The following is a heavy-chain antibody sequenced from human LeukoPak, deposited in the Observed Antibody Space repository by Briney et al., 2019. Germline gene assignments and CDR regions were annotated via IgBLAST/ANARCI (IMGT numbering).Heavy chain of an antibody. CDR2: ISSSGSTI. CDR3: ARESFAARWD. CDR1: GFTFSSYE. J-gene: IGHJ4*02. Sequence: GGSLRLSCAASGFTFSSYEMNWVRQAPGKGLEWVSYISSSGSTIYYADSVKGRFTISRDNAKNSLYLQMNSLRAEDTAVYYCARESFAARWDWGQGTLVTVSS. D-gene: IGHD6-6*01. V-gene: IGHV3-48*03.